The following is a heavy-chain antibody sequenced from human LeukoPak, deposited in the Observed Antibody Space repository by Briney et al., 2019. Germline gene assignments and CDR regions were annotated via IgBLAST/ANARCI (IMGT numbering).Heavy chain of an antibody. CDR1: GFTFSSYG. D-gene: IGHD3-10*01. Sequence: GRSLRLSCAASGFTFSSYGMHWVRQAPGKGLEWVAVIWYDGSNKYCADSVKGRFTISRDNSKNTLYLQMNSLRAEDTAVYYCAREFGYYGSGSLYFDYWGQGTLVTVSS. CDR3: AREFGYYGSGSLYFDY. J-gene: IGHJ4*02. CDR2: IWYDGSNK. V-gene: IGHV3-33*01.